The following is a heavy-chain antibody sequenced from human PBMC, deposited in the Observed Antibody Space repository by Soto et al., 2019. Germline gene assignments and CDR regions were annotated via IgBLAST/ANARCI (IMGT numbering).Heavy chain of an antibody. J-gene: IGHJ6*02. Sequence: LRLSCAASGFTFTRYDMHWVRLTAGKGLEWVSSIGTDGDTYYADSVKGRFTISREDDKNSVYLQMNSLGAGDTAVYYCARAYYDSSGYPVGGMDVWGQGTMVTVSS. CDR3: ARAYYDSSGYPVGGMDV. CDR2: IGTDGDT. V-gene: IGHV3-13*01. CDR1: GFTFTRYD. D-gene: IGHD3-22*01.